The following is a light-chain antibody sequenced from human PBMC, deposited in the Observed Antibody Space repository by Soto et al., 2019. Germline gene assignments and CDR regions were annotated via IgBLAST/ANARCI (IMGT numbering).Light chain of an antibody. CDR2: DVS. CDR1: QSISSH. Sequence: DIRMTQSPSSLSASVGDTVTITCRASQSISSHLNWYQQKPGKAPKLLIYDVSTLESGVPSRFSGSGSGTEFTLTISSLQPDDCATYYCQQYNTFWTFGQGTKGDIK. CDR3: QQYNTFWT. V-gene: IGKV1-5*01. J-gene: IGKJ1*01.